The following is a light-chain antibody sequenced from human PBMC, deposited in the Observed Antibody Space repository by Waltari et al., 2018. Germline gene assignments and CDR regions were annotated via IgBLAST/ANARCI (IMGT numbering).Light chain of an antibody. V-gene: IGKV2-30*02. CDR1: QSLVQSDGNTY. CDR3: MQGTHWPPYT. Sequence: DVVMTQSPLSLPVTLGQPASIYCRSSQSLVQSDGNTYVCWFQQRPGQSPRRLIYEVSNRDSGVPDRFSGSGSGTDFTLKISRVEAEDVGVYYCMQGTHWPPYTFGQGTKLEIK. J-gene: IGKJ2*01. CDR2: EVS.